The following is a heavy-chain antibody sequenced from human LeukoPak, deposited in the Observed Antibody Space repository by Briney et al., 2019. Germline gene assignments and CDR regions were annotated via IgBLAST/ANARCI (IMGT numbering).Heavy chain of an antibody. CDR2: IYYSGST. CDR3: ARIDSSSWYAESAFDI. J-gene: IGHJ3*02. CDR1: GGSISSGGYY. V-gene: IGHV4-31*03. Sequence: SETLSLTCTVSGGSISSGGYYWSWIRQHPGKGLEWTGYIYYSGSTYYNPSLKSRVTISVDTSKNQFSLKLSSVTAADTAVYYCARIDSSSWYAESAFDIWGQGTMVTVSS. D-gene: IGHD6-13*01.